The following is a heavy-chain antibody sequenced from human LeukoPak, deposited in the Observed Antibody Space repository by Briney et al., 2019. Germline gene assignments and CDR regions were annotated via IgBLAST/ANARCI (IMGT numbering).Heavy chain of an antibody. Sequence: PGGSLRLSCAASGFTVSSNYMSWVRQAPGKGLEWVSVIYRGGSTYYADSVKGRFAISRDNSKSALYLQTNSLRAEDTAVYYCAKDFGRNLGGPGYWGRGTLVTISS. CDR1: GFTVSSNY. D-gene: IGHD3-10*01. V-gene: IGHV3-53*01. J-gene: IGHJ4*02. CDR3: AKDFGRNLGGPGY. CDR2: IYRGGST.